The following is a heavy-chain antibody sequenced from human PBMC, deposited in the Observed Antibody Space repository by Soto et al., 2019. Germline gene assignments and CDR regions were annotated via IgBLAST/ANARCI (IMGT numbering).Heavy chain of an antibody. V-gene: IGHV1-69*02. CDR1: GGTFSNYS. D-gene: IGHD2-21*01. J-gene: IGHJ3*02. Sequence: QVQLVQSGAVVKKPGSSVKVSCKDSGGTFSNYSMYWVRQAPGQGLEWRGRIIPMLGIANHARRFQDRVTITADKSTATAHIELNSLRSEDTALYYCTIGSWSGEVFDIWGQWTMVSVSS. CDR3: TIGSWSGEVFDI. CDR2: IIPMLGIA.